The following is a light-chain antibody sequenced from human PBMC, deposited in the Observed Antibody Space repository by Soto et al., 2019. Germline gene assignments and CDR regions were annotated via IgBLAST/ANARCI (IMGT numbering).Light chain of an antibody. Sequence: EIVLTQSPGTLSLSPGERATLSCRASQSVSSSYLAWYQQKPGQAPRLLIYGASSRATGIPDRFSGSGSGTDFTLTISRLEPEDFAVYYCQQYVSSPPWTFGQGTKVDI. CDR3: QQYVSSPPWT. CDR2: GAS. CDR1: QSVSSSY. V-gene: IGKV3-20*01. J-gene: IGKJ1*01.